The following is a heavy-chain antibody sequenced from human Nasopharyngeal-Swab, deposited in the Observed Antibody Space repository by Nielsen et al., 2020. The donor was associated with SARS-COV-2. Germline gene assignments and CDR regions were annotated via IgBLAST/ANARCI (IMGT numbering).Heavy chain of an antibody. CDR1: GFTFSDHY. CDR2: SRDKAHSYTT. Sequence: GGSLRLSCAASGFTFSDHYLDWVRQAPGKGLEWVGRSRDKAHSYTTEYAASVKGRFTISRGDSENSLYLEMNSLRAEDTAVYYCLRGDRRDYWGPGTLVSVSS. J-gene: IGHJ4*02. V-gene: IGHV3-72*01. D-gene: IGHD3-22*01. CDR3: LRGDRRDY.